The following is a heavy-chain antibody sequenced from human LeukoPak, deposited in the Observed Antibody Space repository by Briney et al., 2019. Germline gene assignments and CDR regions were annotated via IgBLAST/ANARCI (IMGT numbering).Heavy chain of an antibody. CDR1: GYSFTSYW. D-gene: IGHD6-13*01. CDR2: IYPGDSGI. V-gene: IGHV5-51*01. Sequence: GESLKISCKGSGYSFTSYWIGWVRHMPGKGLEGMGIIYPGDSGIRYRPSFQGQVTISADKSISTAYLQWSSLKASDTAMYYCARQGQQLVHFNWFDPWGQGTLVTVSS. J-gene: IGHJ5*02. CDR3: ARQGQQLVHFNWFDP.